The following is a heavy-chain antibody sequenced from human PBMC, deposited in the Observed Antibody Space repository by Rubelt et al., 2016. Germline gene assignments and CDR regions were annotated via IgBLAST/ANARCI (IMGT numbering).Heavy chain of an antibody. CDR1: GGTFSSYA. V-gene: IGHV1-69*01. CDR3: GRDTVAGDNYYGMDV. CDR2: ILPIFGTA. Sequence: QVQLVQSGAEVKKPGSSVKVSCNASGGTFSSYAISWVRQAPGQGLEWMGGILPIFGTANYAQKFQGRVTITVDESTGAGDMERSGLRSEDTAVYYCGRDTVAGDNYYGMDVWGQGTTVTVSS. D-gene: IGHD3-10*01. J-gene: IGHJ6*02.